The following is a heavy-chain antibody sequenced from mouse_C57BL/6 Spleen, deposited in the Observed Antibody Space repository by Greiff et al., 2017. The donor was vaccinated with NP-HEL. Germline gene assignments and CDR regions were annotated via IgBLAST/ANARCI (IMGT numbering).Heavy chain of an antibody. CDR1: GFTFSDYG. D-gene: IGHD1-1*01. CDR2: ISNLAYSI. Sequence: EVHLVESGGGLVQPGGSLKLSCAASGFTFSDYGMAWVRQAPRKGPEWVAFISNLAYSIYYADTVTGRFTISREKAKNTLYLEMSSLRSEDTAMYYCARDGSSWYFDVWGTGTTVTVSS. V-gene: IGHV5-15*01. CDR3: ARDGSSWYFDV. J-gene: IGHJ1*03.